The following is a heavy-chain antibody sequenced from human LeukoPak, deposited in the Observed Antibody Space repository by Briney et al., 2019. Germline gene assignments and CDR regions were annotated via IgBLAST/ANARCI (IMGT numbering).Heavy chain of an antibody. CDR3: VGWGISGITNH. J-gene: IGHJ4*02. CDR1: GFTFSSYW. D-gene: IGHD1-7*01. V-gene: IGHV3-7*01. Sequence: GGSLRLSCAASGFTFSSYWMSWVRQAPGKGLEWVAQTKQDGSEKYYVDSVKGRFTTSRDKNSLFLQMNSVRAEDTAVYYCVGWGISGITNHWGQGTLVTVSS. CDR2: TKQDGSEK.